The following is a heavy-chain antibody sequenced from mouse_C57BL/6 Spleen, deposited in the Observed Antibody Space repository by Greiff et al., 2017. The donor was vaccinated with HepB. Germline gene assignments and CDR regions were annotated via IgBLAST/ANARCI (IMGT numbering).Heavy chain of an antibody. CDR2: INPSSGYT. J-gene: IGHJ4*01. CDR3: AREEYDGYFYAMDY. CDR1: GYTFTSYT. V-gene: IGHV1-4*01. D-gene: IGHD2-3*01. Sequence: QVQLQQSGAELARPGASVKMSCKASGYTFTSYTMHWVKQRPGQGLEWIGYINPSSGYTKYNQKFKDKATLTADKSSSTAYMQLSSLTSEDSAVYYCAREEYDGYFYAMDYWGQGTSVTVSS.